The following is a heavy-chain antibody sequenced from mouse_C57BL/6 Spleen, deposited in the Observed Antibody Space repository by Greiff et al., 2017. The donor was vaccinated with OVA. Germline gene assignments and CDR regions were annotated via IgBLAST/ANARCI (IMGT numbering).Heavy chain of an antibody. CDR3: ARSGSYGYYFDY. Sequence: QVQLQQSGAELVRPGTSVKLSCKASGYTFTSYWMHWVKQRPGQGLEWIGVIDPSDSYTNYNQKFKGKATLTVDTSSSTAYMQLSSLTSEDSAVYYCARSGSYGYYFDYWGQGTTLTVSS. CDR1: GYTFTSYW. V-gene: IGHV1-59*01. CDR2: IDPSDSYT. J-gene: IGHJ2*01. D-gene: IGHD3-1*01.